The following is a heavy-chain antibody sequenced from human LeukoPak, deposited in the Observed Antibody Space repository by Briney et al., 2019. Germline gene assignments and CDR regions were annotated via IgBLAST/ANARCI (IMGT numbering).Heavy chain of an antibody. D-gene: IGHD2-21*02. CDR1: GYTFTSYD. CDR2: MNPNSGNT. V-gene: IGHV1-8*01. Sequence: GASVKVSCKASGYTFTSYDINWVRQATGQGLEWMGWMNPNSGNTGYAQKFQGRVTMTRNTSISTAYMELSSLRSEDTAVYYCARVGILEAYCGGDCSYYYYGMDVWGQGTTVTVSS. CDR3: ARVGILEAYCGGDCSYYYYGMDV. J-gene: IGHJ6*02.